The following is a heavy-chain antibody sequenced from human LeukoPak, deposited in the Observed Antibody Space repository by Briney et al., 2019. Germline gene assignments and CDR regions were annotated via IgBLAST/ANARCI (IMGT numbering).Heavy chain of an antibody. CDR3: ARVDSSLASY. CDR1: GFTFSSYA. V-gene: IGHV3-23*01. J-gene: IGHJ4*02. Sequence: GGSLRLSCAASGFTFSSYAMSWVRQAPGKGLEWVSAISGSGGSTYYADSVKGRFTISRDNAKNSLYLQMNSLRAEDTAVYYCARVDSSLASYWGQGTLVTVSS. D-gene: IGHD6-6*01. CDR2: ISGSGGST.